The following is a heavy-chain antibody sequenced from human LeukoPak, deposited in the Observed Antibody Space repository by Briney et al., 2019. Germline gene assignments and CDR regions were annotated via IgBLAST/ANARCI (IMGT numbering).Heavy chain of an antibody. CDR2: INHSGST. J-gene: IGHJ3*02. CDR1: GGSFSGYY. V-gene: IGHV4-34*01. CDR3: ARHRQSGYYGPNDAFDI. Sequence: PSETLSLTCAVYGGSFSGYYWSWIRQPPGKGLEWIGEINHSGSTNYNPSLKSRVTISVDTSKNQFSLKLSSVTAADTAVYYCARHRQSGYYGPNDAFDIWGQGTMVTVSS. D-gene: IGHD3-22*01.